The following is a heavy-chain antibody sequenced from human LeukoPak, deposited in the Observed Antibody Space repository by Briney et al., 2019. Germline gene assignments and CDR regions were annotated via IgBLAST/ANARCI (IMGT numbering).Heavy chain of an antibody. J-gene: IGHJ4*02. CDR1: GFTFITYA. Sequence: PGGSLRLSCAASGFTFITYAMSWFRQAPGKELEWVSVISDSGGITYYADSVKGRFTISRDNSMNTMYLQMNSLRAEDTAVYYCAKDRAPTASPYLDYWGQGTLVTVSS. CDR3: AKDRAPTASPYLDY. CDR2: ISDSGGIT. D-gene: IGHD6-25*01. V-gene: IGHV3-23*01.